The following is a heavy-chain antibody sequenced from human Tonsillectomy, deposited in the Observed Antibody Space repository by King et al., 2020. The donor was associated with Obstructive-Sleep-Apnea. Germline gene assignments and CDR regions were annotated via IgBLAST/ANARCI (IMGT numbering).Heavy chain of an antibody. CDR1: GYSISSGYY. Sequence: QLQESGPGLVKPSETLSLTCTVSGYSISSGYYWGWIRQPPGKGLEWIGTIYHSGSTYSNPSLKSRVTISRDTSKNQISLKLSSVTAADTAVYYCARDRPSGSYSYWGQGTLVTVSS. CDR3: ARDRPSGSYSY. D-gene: IGHD1-26*01. J-gene: IGHJ4*02. CDR2: IYHSGST. V-gene: IGHV4-38-2*02.